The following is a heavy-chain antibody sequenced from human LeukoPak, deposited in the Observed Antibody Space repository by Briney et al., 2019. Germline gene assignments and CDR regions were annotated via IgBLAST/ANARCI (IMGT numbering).Heavy chain of an antibody. Sequence: GGSLRLSCAASGFTFSNYGMHWVRQAPGKGLEWVAVITCDGSNKYYADSVKGRFAISRDSSKNTLYLQMNSLRADDTAVYYCARSQGGYCSSTSCYADYFDYWGQGTLVTVSS. D-gene: IGHD2-2*01. CDR3: ARSQGGYCSSTSCYADYFDY. V-gene: IGHV3-30*03. CDR2: ITCDGSNK. CDR1: GFTFSNYG. J-gene: IGHJ4*02.